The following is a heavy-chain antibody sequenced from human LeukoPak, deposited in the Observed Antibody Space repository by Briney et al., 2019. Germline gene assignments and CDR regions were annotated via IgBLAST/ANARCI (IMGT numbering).Heavy chain of an antibody. CDR3: AKDKSVVVAATESYFDY. CDR2: IRGSGGST. Sequence: GGSLRLSCAASGFTFSSYAMSWVRQAPGKGLEWVSAIRGSGGSTYYAESVKGRFTISRDNSKNTLYLQMNSLRAEDTAVYYCAKDKSVVVAATESYFDYWGQGTLVTVSS. D-gene: IGHD2-15*01. J-gene: IGHJ4*02. CDR1: GFTFSSYA. V-gene: IGHV3-23*01.